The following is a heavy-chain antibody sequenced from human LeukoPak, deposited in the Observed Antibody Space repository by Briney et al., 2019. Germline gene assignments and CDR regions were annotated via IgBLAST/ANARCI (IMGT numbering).Heavy chain of an antibody. V-gene: IGHV3-23*01. D-gene: IGHD2-15*01. Sequence: GGSLRLSCEGSGFSFSNYVMNWVRQAPGKGLEWVSGVSGRGSSTYYADSVKGRFTISRDNSKNTVYLQMNSLRAEDTAVYYCASSSYWYYFDYWGQGTLVTVSS. CDR3: ASSSYWYYFDY. CDR1: GFSFSNYV. CDR2: VSGRGSST. J-gene: IGHJ4*02.